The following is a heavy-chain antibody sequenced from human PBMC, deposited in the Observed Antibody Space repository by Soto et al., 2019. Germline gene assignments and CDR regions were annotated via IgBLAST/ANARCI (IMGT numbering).Heavy chain of an antibody. D-gene: IGHD3-10*02. CDR1: GCSISSYY. CDR2: IYYSGST. J-gene: IGHJ4*02. V-gene: IGHV4-59*01. Sequence: SETLSLTCTVSGCSISSYYWSWIRQPPGKGLEWIGYIYYSGSTNYNPSLKSRVTISVDTPKNQFSLKLSSVTAADTAVYYCARDRLFEYYFDYWGQGTLVTVSS. CDR3: ARDRLFEYYFDY.